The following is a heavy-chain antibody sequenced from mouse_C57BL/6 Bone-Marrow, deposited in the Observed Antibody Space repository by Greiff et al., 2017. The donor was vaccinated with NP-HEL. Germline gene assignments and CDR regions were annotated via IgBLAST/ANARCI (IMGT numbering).Heavy chain of an antibody. CDR2: FISYGGST. V-gene: IGHV5-2*01. Sequence: EVKLVESGGGLVQPGESLTLSCESNEYEFPSHDMSWVRKPPGKGLGLVSAFISYGGSTYYPDTMERRFSIYRDKTKKTRYLQMSSLRSEDTALYYCARHPLYSNYAMDYWGQGTSVTGAS. CDR1: EYEFPSHD. J-gene: IGHJ4*01. D-gene: IGHD2-5*01. CDR3: ARHPLYSNYAMDY.